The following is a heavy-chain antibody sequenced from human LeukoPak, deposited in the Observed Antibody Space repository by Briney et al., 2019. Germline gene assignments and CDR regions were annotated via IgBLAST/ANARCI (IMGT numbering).Heavy chain of an antibody. D-gene: IGHD5-18*01. J-gene: IGHJ4*02. CDR1: GFTFSNYW. V-gene: IGHV3-74*01. CDR2: IKSDGTYT. CDR3: ASDSSYGYDY. Sequence: GGSLRLSCAASGFTFSNYWMDWGRQAPGKGLVWVSGIKSDGTYTTYAVSVKGRFTISRDNAKNTLYLQMNSLRAADTAVYYCASDSSYGYDYWGQGTLVTVSS.